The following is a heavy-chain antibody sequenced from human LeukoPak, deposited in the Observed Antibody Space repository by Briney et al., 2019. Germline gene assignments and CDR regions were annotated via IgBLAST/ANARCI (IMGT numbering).Heavy chain of an antibody. V-gene: IGHV1-18*04. CDR3: ARDRPYYGSGSYYDAFDI. CDR2: ISAYNGNT. D-gene: IGHD3-10*01. Sequence: ASVKVSCKASGYTFTSYGISWVRHAPGQGLEWMGWISAYNGNTNYAQKLQGRVTMTTDTSTSTAYMELRSLRSDDTAVYYCARDRPYYGSGSYYDAFDIWGQGTMVTVSS. J-gene: IGHJ3*02. CDR1: GYTFTSYG.